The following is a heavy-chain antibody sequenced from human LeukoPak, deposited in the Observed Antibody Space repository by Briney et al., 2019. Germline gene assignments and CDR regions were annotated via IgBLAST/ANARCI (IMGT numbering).Heavy chain of an antibody. Sequence: GGSLRLSCAASGFTFSSYAMSWVRQAPGKGLEWVSAISGSGGSTYYADSVKGRFTISRDNSKNTLYLQMNSLRAEDTAVYYCAKDRRGYCSGGSCYYNFDYWGQGTLVTASS. CDR3: AKDRRGYCSGGSCYYNFDY. V-gene: IGHV3-23*01. CDR1: GFTFSSYA. J-gene: IGHJ4*02. CDR2: ISGSGGST. D-gene: IGHD2-15*01.